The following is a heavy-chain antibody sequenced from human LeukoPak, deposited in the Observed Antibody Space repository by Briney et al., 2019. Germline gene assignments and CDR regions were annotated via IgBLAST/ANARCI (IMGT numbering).Heavy chain of an antibody. CDR2: IIPIFGTA. Sequence: GASVTVSCKASGGTFSSYAISWVRQAPGQGLEWMGGIIPIFGTANYAQKFQGRVTITADESTSTAYMELSSLRSEDTAVYYCASGRAVQLEHWFDPWGQGTLVTVSS. V-gene: IGHV1-69*13. J-gene: IGHJ5*02. CDR1: GGTFSSYA. CDR3: ASGRAVQLEHWFDP. D-gene: IGHD1-1*01.